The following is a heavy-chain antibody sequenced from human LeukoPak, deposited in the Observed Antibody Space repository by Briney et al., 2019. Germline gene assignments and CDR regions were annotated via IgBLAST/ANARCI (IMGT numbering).Heavy chain of an antibody. CDR2: INAANDNT. CDR1: GYSFTTYS. CDR3: AREYYYGSGSYSDC. Sequence: ASVKVSCKASGYSFTTYSMHWVRQAPGQRLEWMGWINAANDNTKSPQKFQGRVTITRDTSASTAYMELSSLRPEDTAVYYCAREYYYGSGSYSDCWGQGTLVTVSS. J-gene: IGHJ4*02. D-gene: IGHD3-10*01. V-gene: IGHV1-3*01.